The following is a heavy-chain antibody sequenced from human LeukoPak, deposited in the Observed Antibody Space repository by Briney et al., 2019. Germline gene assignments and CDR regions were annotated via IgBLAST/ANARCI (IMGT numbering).Heavy chain of an antibody. V-gene: IGHV3-48*03. CDR1: GFTFSSYA. J-gene: IGHJ3*02. Sequence: QAGGSLRLSCAASGFTFSSYAMSWVRQAPGRGLEWVAYITSSGSTIYYADSVKGRFTISRDNAKNSDYLQMNSLRAEDTAVYYCARDHNRWLVRGHDAFDIWGQGTPVTVSS. CDR2: ITSSGSTI. D-gene: IGHD6-19*01. CDR3: ARDHNRWLVRGHDAFDI.